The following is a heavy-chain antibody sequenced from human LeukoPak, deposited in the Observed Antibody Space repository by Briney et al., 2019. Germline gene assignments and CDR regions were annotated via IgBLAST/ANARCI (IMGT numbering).Heavy chain of an antibody. CDR3: ARAKFLAAAGTKFDY. D-gene: IGHD6-13*01. CDR1: GGSFSGYY. Sequence: SETLSLTCAVYGGSFSGYYWSWIRQPPGKGLEWIGEINHSGSTNYNPSLKSRVTISVDTSKNQFSLKLSSVTAADTAVYYCARAKFLAAAGTKFDYWGQGTLVTVSS. J-gene: IGHJ4*02. CDR2: INHSGST. V-gene: IGHV4-34*01.